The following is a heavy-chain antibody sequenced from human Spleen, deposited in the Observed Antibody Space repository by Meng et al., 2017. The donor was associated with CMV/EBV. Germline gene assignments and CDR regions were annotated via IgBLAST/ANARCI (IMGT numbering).Heavy chain of an antibody. J-gene: IGHJ4*02. Sequence: SYSMNWVRLAPGKGLEWVSSISSSSSYIYYAASVKGRFTISRDNAKNSLYLQMNSLRAEDTAVYYCARDAMYYDFWSGYYFGGIDYWGQGTLVTVSS. CDR3: ARDAMYYDFWSGYYFGGIDY. CDR2: ISSSSSYI. V-gene: IGHV3-21*01. D-gene: IGHD3-3*01. CDR1: SYS.